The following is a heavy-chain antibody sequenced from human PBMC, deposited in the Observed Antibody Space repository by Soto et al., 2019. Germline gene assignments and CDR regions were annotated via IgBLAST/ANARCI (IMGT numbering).Heavy chain of an antibody. V-gene: IGHV5-51*01. D-gene: IGHD6-25*01. J-gene: IGHJ4*02. Sequence: QSLNSSGHRTRCRVASASIGWVRKKTGKGLEWLGNVYPSDYDVRYSPAFGGQVTISADNSINTAYLQLLNLKASDTAIYYCTKAATSPFDSWGQGPRVTIS. CDR2: VYPSDYDV. CDR1: RCRVASAS. CDR3: TKAATSPFDS.